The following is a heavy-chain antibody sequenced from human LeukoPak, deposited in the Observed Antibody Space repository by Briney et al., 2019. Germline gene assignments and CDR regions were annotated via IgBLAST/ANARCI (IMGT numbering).Heavy chain of an antibody. V-gene: IGHV3-7*03. CDR3: ATVSRGYSYGSYYFDY. J-gene: IGHJ4*02. Sequence: GGSLRLSCAASGFTFSSYWMSWVRQAPGKGLEWVANIKQDGSEKYYVDSVKGRFTISRDNAKNSLYLQMNSLRAEDTAVYYCATVSRGYSYGSYYFDYWGQGTLVTVSS. CDR1: GFTFSSYW. D-gene: IGHD5-18*01. CDR2: IKQDGSEK.